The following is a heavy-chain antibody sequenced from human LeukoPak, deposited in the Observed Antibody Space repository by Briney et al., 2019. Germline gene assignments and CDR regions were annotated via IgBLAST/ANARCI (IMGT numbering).Heavy chain of an antibody. J-gene: IGHJ2*01. CDR2: IYYSGST. Sequence: LETLSLTCTVSGGSISSYYWSWIRQPPGKGLEWIGYIYYSGSTNYNPSLKSRVTISVDTSKNQFSLKLSSVTAADTAVYYCAVLGYCSSTSCYADYWYFDLWGRGTLVTVSS. V-gene: IGHV4-59*12. CDR3: AVLGYCSSTSCYADYWYFDL. D-gene: IGHD2-2*01. CDR1: GGSISSYY.